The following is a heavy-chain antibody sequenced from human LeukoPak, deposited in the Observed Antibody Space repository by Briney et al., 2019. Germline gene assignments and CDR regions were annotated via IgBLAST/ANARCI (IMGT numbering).Heavy chain of an antibody. CDR1: GGSFSGYY. J-gene: IGHJ4*02. D-gene: IGHD4-11*01. Sequence: PSETLSLTCAVYGGSFSGYYWSWIRQPPGKGLEWIGEINHSGSTNYNPSLKSRVTISVDTSKNQFSLKLSSVTAADTAVYYCARVPVTRVDYWGQGTLVTVSS. CDR3: ARVPVTRVDY. V-gene: IGHV4-34*01. CDR2: INHSGST.